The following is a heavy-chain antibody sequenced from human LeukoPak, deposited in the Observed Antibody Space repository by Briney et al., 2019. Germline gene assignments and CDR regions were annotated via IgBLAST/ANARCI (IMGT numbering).Heavy chain of an antibody. V-gene: IGHV3-74*01. CDR1: GFTFSSYW. Sequence: PGGSLRLSCAASGFTFSSYWMHWVRQAPGKGLVWVSRINTDGSSTSYADSVKGRFTISRDNAKNTLYLQMNSLRAEDTAVYYCAKDHNDFSPSPYYFDYWGQGTLVTVSS. J-gene: IGHJ4*02. CDR3: AKDHNDFSPSPYYFDY. CDR2: INTDGSST. D-gene: IGHD3-3*01.